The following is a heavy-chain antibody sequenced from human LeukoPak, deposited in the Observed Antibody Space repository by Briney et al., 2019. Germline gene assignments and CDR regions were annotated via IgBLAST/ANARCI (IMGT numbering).Heavy chain of an antibody. V-gene: IGHV1-18*01. D-gene: IGHD1-7*01. J-gene: IGHJ6*02. CDR1: GYTFTSYG. CDR2: ISAYNGNT. CDR3: AKTGTTRRYYYGMDV. Sequence: ASVKVSCKASGYTFTSYGISWVRQAPGQGLEWRGWISAYNGNTNYAQKLQGRVTMTTDTSTSTAYMELRSLRSDDTAVYYCAKTGTTRRYYYGMDVWGQGTTVTVSS.